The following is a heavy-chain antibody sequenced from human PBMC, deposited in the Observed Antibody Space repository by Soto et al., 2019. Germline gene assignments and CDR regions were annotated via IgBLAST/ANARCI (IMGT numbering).Heavy chain of an antibody. CDR1: GVIFSPEY. J-gene: IGHJ3*02. V-gene: IGHV4-59*08. CDR3: ARPSELYGFDAFDI. Sequence: ETLSLIYNVHGVIFSPEYWRCIRQPPGKGLELVGYIYYGGTTSYNPSLKSRVTISLETSKNQFSLRLSSVTAADTAVYYCARPSELYGFDAFDIWGQGTMVT. D-gene: IGHD1-26*01. CDR2: IYYGGTT.